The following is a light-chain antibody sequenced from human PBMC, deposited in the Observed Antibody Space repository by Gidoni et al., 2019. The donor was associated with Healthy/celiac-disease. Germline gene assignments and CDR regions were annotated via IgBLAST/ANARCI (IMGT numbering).Light chain of an antibody. V-gene: IGLV1-44*01. CDR1: SSNIGSNT. CDR3: ATWDDSLNGPL. J-gene: IGLJ1*01. CDR2: TNN. Sequence: QSVLTHPTCASRTPQQRATISCSGTSSNIGSNTVNCYQQLPGTAPNLLIYTNNQRTSVVPDRFAGSKSGTSASLAISGLQSEDEADYDCATWDDSLNGPLFGTGTKVTVL.